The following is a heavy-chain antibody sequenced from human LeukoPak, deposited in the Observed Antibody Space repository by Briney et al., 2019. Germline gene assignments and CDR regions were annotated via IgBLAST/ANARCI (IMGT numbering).Heavy chain of an antibody. CDR1: GFTFSYHW. Sequence: PGGSLTLSCAASGFTFSYHWMTWVRQAPGKGLEWVSVIYSGGSTYYADSVKGRFTISRDNSKNTLYLQMNSLRAEDTAVYYCAVLAGDIFRAFDIWGQGTMVTVSS. J-gene: IGHJ3*02. CDR2: IYSGGST. D-gene: IGHD3-9*01. V-gene: IGHV3-66*01. CDR3: AVLAGDIFRAFDI.